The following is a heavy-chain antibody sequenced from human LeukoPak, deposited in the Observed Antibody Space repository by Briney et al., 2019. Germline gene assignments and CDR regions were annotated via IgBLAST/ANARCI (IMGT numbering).Heavy chain of an antibody. D-gene: IGHD6-13*01. Sequence: SETLSLTCAVSGDSIGTGPYSWNWIRQTPEMGLEWIGYVSHSGSTYYNPSLKSRVTISVDKLNNHFSLNLNSVTAADTAVYYCARHRIVAAVGAFDYWGQGTLVTVSS. V-gene: IGHV4-30-2*01. CDR3: ARHRIVAAVGAFDY. CDR1: GDSIGTGPYS. CDR2: VSHSGST. J-gene: IGHJ4*02.